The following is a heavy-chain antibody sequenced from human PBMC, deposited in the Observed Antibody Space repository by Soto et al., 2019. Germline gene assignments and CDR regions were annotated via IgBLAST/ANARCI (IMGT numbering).Heavy chain of an antibody. D-gene: IGHD3-10*01. Sequence: PSETLSLTCTVSGVSITNNHWSWIRLPPGGGLEWIGYIFYSGSTTYNASLKGRVTISLDTSKSQFSLNLTSVTFADSAVYYCVGEGAWSGESYFDSWGRGALVTVSS. J-gene: IGHJ4*02. CDR2: IFYSGST. V-gene: IGHV4-59*01. CDR3: VGEGAWSGESYFDS. CDR1: GVSITNNH.